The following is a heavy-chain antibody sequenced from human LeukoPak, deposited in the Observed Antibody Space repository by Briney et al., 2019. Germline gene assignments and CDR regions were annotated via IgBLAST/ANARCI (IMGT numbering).Heavy chain of an antibody. CDR3: ARATAVAGHFDY. CDR1: GYTLTELS. D-gene: IGHD6-19*01. J-gene: IGHJ4*02. Sequence: ASVKVSCKVSGYTLTELSMHWVRQAPGKGLGWMGGFDPEDGETIYAQKFQGRVTMTEDTSTDTAYMELSSLRSEDTAVYYCARATAVAGHFDYWGQGTLVTVSS. V-gene: IGHV1-24*01. CDR2: FDPEDGET.